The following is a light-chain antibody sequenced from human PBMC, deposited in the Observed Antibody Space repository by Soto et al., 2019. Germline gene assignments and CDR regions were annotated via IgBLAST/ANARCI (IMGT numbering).Light chain of an antibody. Sequence: IQMAQSPSTLSGSVGDRVTITCRASQTISSWLAWYQQKQGKAPKLLIYAASTLQSGVPSRFSGSGSGTKLTITIASLQPDDGETYYCQQYETFSGTFGPGTKVDIK. CDR2: AAS. CDR1: QTISSW. V-gene: IGKV1-5*01. J-gene: IGKJ1*01. CDR3: QQYETFSGT.